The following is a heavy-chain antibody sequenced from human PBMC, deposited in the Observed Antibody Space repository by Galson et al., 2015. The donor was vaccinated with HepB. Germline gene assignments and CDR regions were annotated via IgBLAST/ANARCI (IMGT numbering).Heavy chain of an antibody. J-gene: IGHJ6*03. Sequence: SLRLSCAASGFTFSSYAMHWVRQAPGKGLEWVAVTSYDGSNKYFADSVKGRFTISRDNSKNTLYLQMNSLRAKDTAVYYCAREVPGGYYYMDVWGKGTTVTVSS. CDR2: TSYDGSNK. D-gene: IGHD3-16*01. V-gene: IGHV3-30-3*01. CDR3: AREVPGGYYYMDV. CDR1: GFTFSSYA.